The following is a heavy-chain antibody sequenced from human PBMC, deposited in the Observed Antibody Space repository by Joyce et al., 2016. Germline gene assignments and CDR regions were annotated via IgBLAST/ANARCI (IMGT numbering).Heavy chain of an antibody. CDR2: ASHSGGS. CDR3: ARGRLAARVRHSPDLDF. CDR1: GGSFSDYY. V-gene: IGHV4-34*01. J-gene: IGHJ4*02. D-gene: IGHD6-6*01. Sequence: QVQLQQWGAGLLKPSETLSLTCAVYGGSFSDYYWSWIRQPPGKGLGGIGEASHSGGSNYNASLKSRVTISVDTSKKQFALRVTSVTAADTAVYYCARGRLAARVRHSPDLDFWGQGTLVTVSS.